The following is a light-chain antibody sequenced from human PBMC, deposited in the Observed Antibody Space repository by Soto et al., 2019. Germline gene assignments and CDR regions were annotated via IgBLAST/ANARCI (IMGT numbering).Light chain of an antibody. CDR2: KIS. Sequence: DIVMTQTPLSLPVTLGQPASISCRSSQGLGYSDGTIYLSWLHQRPGQPPKFLIYKISKRFSGVTDRFSGSGAGTNFTLKISGVEPEDVGVYYCVQGKQFPFTFGPGTRVDIK. CDR1: QGLGYSDGTIY. V-gene: IGKV2-24*01. CDR3: VQGKQFPFT. J-gene: IGKJ3*01.